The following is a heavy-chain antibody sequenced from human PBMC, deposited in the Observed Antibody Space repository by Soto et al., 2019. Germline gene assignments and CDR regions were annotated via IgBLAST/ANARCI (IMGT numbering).Heavy chain of an antibody. CDR2: ISSSSSTI. CDR1: GFTFSSYS. V-gene: IGHV3-48*02. Sequence: GGSLRLSCAASGFTFSSYSMNWVRQAPGKGLEWVSYISSSSSTIYYADSVKGRFTISRDNAKNSLYLQMNSLRDEDTAVYYCARGDIVVVTAGFSHVSYYYYGMDVWGQGTTVTVSS. D-gene: IGHD2-21*02. J-gene: IGHJ6*02. CDR3: ARGDIVVVTAGFSHVSYYYYGMDV.